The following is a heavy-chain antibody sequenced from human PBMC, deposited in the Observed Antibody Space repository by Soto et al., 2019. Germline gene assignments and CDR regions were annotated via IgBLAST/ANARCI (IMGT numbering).Heavy chain of an antibody. D-gene: IGHD4-4*01. CDR3: ARDGGVYDYSPFDY. Sequence: QVQLVQSGAEVKKPGSSVKVSCKASGGTFSNYAISWVRQAPGQGLEWMGGIIPIFGTADYAQKFQGRVTITADESTSTAYMELISLRSEDTAVYYCARDGGVYDYSPFDYWGQGTLVTVSS. CDR2: IIPIFGTA. CDR1: GGTFSNYA. J-gene: IGHJ4*02. V-gene: IGHV1-69*12.